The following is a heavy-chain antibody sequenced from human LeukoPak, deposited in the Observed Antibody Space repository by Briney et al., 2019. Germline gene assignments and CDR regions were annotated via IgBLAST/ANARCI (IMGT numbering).Heavy chain of an antibody. J-gene: IGHJ5*02. D-gene: IGHD1-26*01. CDR3: ARVCHAGATRVSWFDP. Sequence: PSETLSLTCTSSGDSISSSTYYWGWIRQPPGKGLEWIGSMCYSGNTYYNPSLKSRVTISVDTSKNHFSLKLSSVTAADTAVYYCARVCHAGATRVSWFDPWGQGTLVTVSS. CDR2: MCYSGNT. CDR1: GDSISSSTYY. V-gene: IGHV4-39*07.